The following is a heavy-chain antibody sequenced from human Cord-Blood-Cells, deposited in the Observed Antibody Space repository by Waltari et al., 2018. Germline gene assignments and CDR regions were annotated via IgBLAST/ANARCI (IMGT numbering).Heavy chain of an antibody. J-gene: IGHJ6*02. D-gene: IGHD6-13*01. CDR1: GDSVSRNSAA. Sequence: QVQLQQSGPGLVKPPQTLSLSCAISGDSVSRNSAAWHWSRQSPSRGLEWLGRTYYRSKWYNDYAVSVKSRITINPDTSKNQFSLQLNSVTPEDTAVYYCARVAAAGYYYYYGMDVWGQGTTVTVSS. CDR3: ARVAAAGYYYYYGMDV. CDR2: TYYRSKWYN. V-gene: IGHV6-1*01.